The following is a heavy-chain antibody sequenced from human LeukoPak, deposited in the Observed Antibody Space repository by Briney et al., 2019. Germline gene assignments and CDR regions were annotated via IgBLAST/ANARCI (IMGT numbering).Heavy chain of an antibody. CDR3: ARGGQWGTDY. J-gene: IGHJ4*02. V-gene: IGHV1-2*02. CDR1: GYTFTGYY. D-gene: IGHD6-19*01. CDR2: INPNSGDT. Sequence: VASVKVSCKASGYTFTGYYLHWVRQAPGQGLEWMGWINPNSGDTNYAQKFQGRVTMTRDTSISTAYMELSRLRYDDTALYYCARGGQWGTDYWGQGTLVTVSS.